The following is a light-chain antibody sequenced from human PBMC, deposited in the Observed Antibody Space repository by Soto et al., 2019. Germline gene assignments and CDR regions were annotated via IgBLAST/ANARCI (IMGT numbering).Light chain of an antibody. CDR1: QSISVW. J-gene: IGKJ1*01. V-gene: IGKV1-5*03. CDR2: KAS. Sequence: DIQMTQSPSTLSASVGDRVTITCRASQSISVWLAWYQQKAGKAPNLLIYKASRLESGVPSRFSGSGAETEFTLTISGLQPGDSATYYCQQYKSYSPTFGQGTKVEVK. CDR3: QQYKSYSPT.